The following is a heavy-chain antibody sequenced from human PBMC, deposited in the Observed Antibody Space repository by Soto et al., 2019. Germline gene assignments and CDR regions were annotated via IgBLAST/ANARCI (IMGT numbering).Heavy chain of an antibody. D-gene: IGHD6-19*01. J-gene: IGHJ6*02. CDR3: AKMRGIAYGSGWYEYGTMDV. CDR1: GFTFSSYG. V-gene: IGHV3-30*18. Sequence: QVQLVESGGGVVQPGRSLRLSCAASGFTFSSYGMHWVRQAPGKGLEWVAVISYDGSFKYYVDSVKGRFTFSRDNSKNTLYLQMSSLRPEDTAVYYCAKMRGIAYGSGWYEYGTMDVWGQGTTVTVSS. CDR2: ISYDGSFK.